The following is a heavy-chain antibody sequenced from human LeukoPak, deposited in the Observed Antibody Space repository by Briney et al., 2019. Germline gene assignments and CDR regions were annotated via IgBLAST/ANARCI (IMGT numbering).Heavy chain of an antibody. D-gene: IGHD2-15*01. CDR1: GFTFSDYY. CDR2: ISSSGSTI. J-gene: IGHJ6*03. Sequence: GGSLRLSCAASGFTFSDYYMSWIRQAPGKGLEWVSYISSSGSTIYYADSVKGRFTISRDNAKNSLYLQMNSLRAEDTAVYYCARGCSGGSCYSSYYYYYMDVWGKGTTVTVSS. V-gene: IGHV3-11*01. CDR3: ARGCSGGSCYSSYYYYYMDV.